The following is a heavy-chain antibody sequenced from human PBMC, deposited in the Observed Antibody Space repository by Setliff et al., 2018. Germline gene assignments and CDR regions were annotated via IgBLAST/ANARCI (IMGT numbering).Heavy chain of an antibody. J-gene: IGHJ4*02. D-gene: IGHD3-10*01. CDR3: FGAGTCSY. V-gene: IGHV4-34*01. CDR2: INHSGST. CDR1: GGSFSGYY. Sequence: PSETLSLTCAVYGGSFSGYYWSWIRQPPGKGLEWIGEINHSGSTNYNPSLKSRVTISRDNAKNSLSLQMNNLRTEDTAVYYCFGAGTCSYWGQGTLVTVSS.